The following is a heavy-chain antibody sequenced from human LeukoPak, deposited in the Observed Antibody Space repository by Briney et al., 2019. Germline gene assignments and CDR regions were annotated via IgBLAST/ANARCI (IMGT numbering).Heavy chain of an antibody. J-gene: IGHJ6*02. V-gene: IGHV4-34*01. D-gene: IGHD2-2*01. CDR3: ASLPTPPYDYYYGMDA. CDR2: INHSGST. CDR1: GGSFSGYY. Sequence: SETLSLTCAVYGGSFSGYYWSWIRQPPGKGLEWIGEINHSGSTNYNPSLKSRVTISVDTSKNQFSLKLSSVTAADTAVYYCASLPTPPYDYYYGMDAWGQGTTVTVSS.